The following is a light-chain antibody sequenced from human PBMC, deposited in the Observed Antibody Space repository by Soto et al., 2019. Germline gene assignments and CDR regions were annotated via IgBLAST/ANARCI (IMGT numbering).Light chain of an antibody. CDR3: SSYTSSSTWV. CDR2: EVS. V-gene: IGLV2-14*01. Sequence: QSALTQPASVSGSPGQSITISCTRTSSDVGGYKYVSWYQQDPGKAPKLMIYEVSNRPSGVSNRFSGSKSGNTASLTISGLQAEDEADYYCSSYTSSSTWVFGGGTKLTVL. J-gene: IGLJ3*02. CDR1: SSDVGGYKY.